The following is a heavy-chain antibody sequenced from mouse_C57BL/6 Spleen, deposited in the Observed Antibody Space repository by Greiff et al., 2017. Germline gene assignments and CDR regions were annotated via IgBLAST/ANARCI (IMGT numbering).Heavy chain of an antibody. J-gene: IGHJ3*01. D-gene: IGHD2-3*01. CDR3: TRSRDGYPWFAY. V-gene: IGHV1-15*01. Sequence: VQLQQSGAELVRPGASVTLSCKASGYTFTDYEMHWVKQTPVRGLEWIGAIDPETGGTAYNQKFKGKAILTADKSSSSAYMELRSLTSDDSAVYYCTRSRDGYPWFAYWGQGTLVTVSA. CDR2: IDPETGGT. CDR1: GYTFTDYE.